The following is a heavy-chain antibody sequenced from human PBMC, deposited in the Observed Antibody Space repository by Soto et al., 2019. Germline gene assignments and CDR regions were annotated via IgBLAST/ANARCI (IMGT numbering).Heavy chain of an antibody. V-gene: IGHV4-39*01. CDR3: ARLGSGWAYYFDY. CDR2: IYYSGST. J-gene: IGHJ4*02. CDR1: GGSISSSSYY. D-gene: IGHD6-19*01. Sequence: QLQLQESGPGLVKPSETLSLTCTVSGGSISSSSYYWGWIRQPPGKGLEWIGSIYYSGSTYYNPSLKSRVTISVDTSKNQFSLKLSSVTAADTAVYYCARLGSGWAYYFDYWGQGTLVTVSS.